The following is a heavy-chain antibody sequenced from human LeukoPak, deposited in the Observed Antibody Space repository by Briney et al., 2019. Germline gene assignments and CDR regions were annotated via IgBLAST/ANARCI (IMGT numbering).Heavy chain of an antibody. CDR3: ARDQNYYGSGRWFDP. CDR2: IYYSGST. V-gene: IGHV4-59*01. J-gene: IGHJ5*02. Sequence: SETLSLTCTVSGGSISSYYWSWIRQPPGKGLEWIGYIYYSGSTNYNPSLKSRVTISVDTSKNQFSLKLSSVTAADTAVYHCARDQNYYGSGRWFDPWGQGTLVTVSS. D-gene: IGHD3-10*01. CDR1: GGSISSYY.